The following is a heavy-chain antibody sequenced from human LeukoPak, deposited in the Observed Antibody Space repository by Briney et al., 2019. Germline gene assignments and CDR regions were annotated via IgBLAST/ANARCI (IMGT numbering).Heavy chain of an antibody. CDR2: ISGSGSNT. J-gene: IGHJ4*02. V-gene: IGHV3-23*01. CDR3: ANCTGAIDPFDY. Sequence: PGGSLRLSCAASGFTFSRYAMSWVRQAPGKGLEWVSAISGSGSNTYYADSVKGRFTMSRDNSKNTLYLQMNSLRAEDSAVYYCANCTGAIDPFDYWGQGTLVTVSS. CDR1: GFTFSRYA. D-gene: IGHD3-16*02.